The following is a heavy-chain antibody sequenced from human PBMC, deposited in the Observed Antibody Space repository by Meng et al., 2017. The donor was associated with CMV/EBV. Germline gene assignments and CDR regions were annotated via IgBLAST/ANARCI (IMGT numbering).Heavy chain of an antibody. Sequence: KVSCKASVYDFTTHWIVWLRQLPGKGLEWMGIIYPGDSETRYRPSFQGQVTIPVDKSIRTAYLHWSSLKTSGTAMYFCARLHNLLRLLRGPYQDVWGQGTMVTVSS. J-gene: IGHJ3*01. CDR2: IYPGDSET. CDR3: ARLHNLLRLLRGPYQDV. D-gene: IGHD3-3*01. V-gene: IGHV5-51*01. CDR1: VYDFTTHW.